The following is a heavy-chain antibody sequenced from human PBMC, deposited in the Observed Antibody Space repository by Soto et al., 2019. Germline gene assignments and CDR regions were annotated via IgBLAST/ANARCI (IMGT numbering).Heavy chain of an antibody. CDR3: ARSLLGVGDPFEL. CDR1: GFSFSNYY. D-gene: IGHD2-15*01. J-gene: IGHJ3*01. V-gene: IGHV3-11*01. CDR2: ISSSGTIT. Sequence: QVQLVDSGGGLVKPGGSLRLSCAASGFSFSNYYFTYIRQAPGKGLEWIAYISSSGTITHYADSVQGRFSISRDNAKYSLSLQLNDLRVEDPAVYYCARSLLGVGDPFELWGQGTSVLVSS.